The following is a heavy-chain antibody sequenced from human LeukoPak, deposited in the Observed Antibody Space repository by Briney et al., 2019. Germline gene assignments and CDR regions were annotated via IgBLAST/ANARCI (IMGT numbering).Heavy chain of an antibody. Sequence: PGGSLRLSCAASGFTVSSNYMSWVRQAPGKGLEWVSVIYSGGSTYYADSVKGRFTISRNNSKNTLYLQMNSLRAEDTAVYYCARGGVVTLDAFDIWGQGTMVTVSS. CDR1: GFTVSSNY. D-gene: IGHD3-3*01. J-gene: IGHJ3*02. CDR2: IYSGGST. V-gene: IGHV3-53*01. CDR3: ARGGVVTLDAFDI.